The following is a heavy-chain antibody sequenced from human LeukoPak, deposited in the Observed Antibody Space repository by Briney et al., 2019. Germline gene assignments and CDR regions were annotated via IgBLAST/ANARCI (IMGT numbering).Heavy chain of an antibody. D-gene: IGHD3-22*01. CDR2: ISSSSSYI. J-gene: IGHJ4*02. Sequence: GGSLGLSCAASGFTFSSYSMNWVRQAPGKGLEWVSSISSSSSYIYYADSVKGRFTISRDNAKNSLYLQMNSLRAEDTAVYYCARYDSSGYYGYYFDYWGQGTLVTVSS. V-gene: IGHV3-21*01. CDR3: ARYDSSGYYGYYFDY. CDR1: GFTFSSYS.